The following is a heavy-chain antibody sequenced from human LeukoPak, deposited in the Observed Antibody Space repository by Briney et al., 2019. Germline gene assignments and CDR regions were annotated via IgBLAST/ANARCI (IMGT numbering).Heavy chain of an antibody. CDR2: IHPSGST. V-gene: IGHV4-61*05. CDR3: ARGPPPDLDY. Sequence: SETLSLTCTVSRGSISSNGYYWGWIRQPPGKGLEWIGRIHPSGSTNYNPSLKSRVTLSVDTSKNEFSLKLSSVTAADTAVYYCARGPPPDLDYWGRGTLVTVSS. J-gene: IGHJ4*02. CDR1: RGSISSNGYY.